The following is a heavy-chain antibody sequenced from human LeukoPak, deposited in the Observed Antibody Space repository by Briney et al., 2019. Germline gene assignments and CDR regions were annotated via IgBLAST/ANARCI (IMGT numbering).Heavy chain of an antibody. CDR1: GFTFSDHY. CDR3: ARGSSSYDC. D-gene: IGHD6-13*01. Sequence: PGGSLRLSCAASGFTFSDHYMDWVRQAPGKGLEWVGRTRNKANSYTTGYAASVKGRFTISRDDSKNSLYLQMNSLRAEDTAVYYCARGSSSYDCWGQGTLLTVSS. J-gene: IGHJ4*02. V-gene: IGHV3-72*01. CDR2: TRNKANSYTT.